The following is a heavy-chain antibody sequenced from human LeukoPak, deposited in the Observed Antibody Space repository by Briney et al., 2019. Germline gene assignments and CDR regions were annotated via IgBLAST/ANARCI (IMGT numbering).Heavy chain of an antibody. V-gene: IGHV4-31*03. CDR3: ARSGTVTTWNY. CDR2: IYYSGTT. D-gene: IGHD4-17*01. J-gene: IGHJ4*02. CDR1: GGSISSGGYS. Sequence: SETLPLTCTVSGGSISSGGYSWSWIRQHPGKGLEWIGCIYYSGTTYYHPSLTSRVAISVDTSKNQFSLKLSSVTAADTAVYYCARSGTVTTWNYWGQGTLVTVSS.